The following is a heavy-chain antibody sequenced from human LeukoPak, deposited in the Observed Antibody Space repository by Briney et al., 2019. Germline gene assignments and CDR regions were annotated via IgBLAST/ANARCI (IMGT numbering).Heavy chain of an antibody. D-gene: IGHD2-21*01. J-gene: IGHJ6*03. CDR2: VYPEDSDT. V-gene: IGHV5-51*01. CDR1: GYHFNTYW. CDR3: ARLIGGDCYSCPQPYYYYMDV. Sequence: GESLKISCRGSGYHFNTYWIGWVRQMPEEGLEWMGIVYPEDSDTRYSSSFEGQVTISADKSISTAYLQRSSLKASDTAMYYCARLIGGDCYSCPQPYYYYMDVWGKGTTVTVSS.